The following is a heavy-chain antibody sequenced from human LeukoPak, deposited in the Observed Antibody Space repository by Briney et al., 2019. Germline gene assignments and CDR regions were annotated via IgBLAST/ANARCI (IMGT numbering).Heavy chain of an antibody. J-gene: IGHJ6*02. CDR2: INPNSGGT. Sequence: ASVKVSCKASGYTFTGYYMHWVRQAPGQGLEWMGWINPNSGGTNYAQKFQGRVTMTRDTSISTAYMELSRLRSDDTAVYYCARDFMVRGSNYYYGMDVWGQGTTVTVSS. V-gene: IGHV1-2*02. D-gene: IGHD3-10*01. CDR3: ARDFMVRGSNYYYGMDV. CDR1: GYTFTGYY.